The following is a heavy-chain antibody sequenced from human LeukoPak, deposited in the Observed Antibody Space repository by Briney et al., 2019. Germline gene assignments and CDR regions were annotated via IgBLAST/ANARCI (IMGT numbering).Heavy chain of an antibody. J-gene: IGHJ4*02. CDR1: GGSISSGSYS. D-gene: IGHD3-22*01. CDR3: ASGYYYRGDY. V-gene: IGHV4-61*02. Sequence: SQTLSLTCTVSGGSISSGSYSWSWIRQPAGKGLEWIGRIYTSGSTNYNPSLKSRVTISVDTSKNEFSLKLSSVTAADTAVFYCASGYYYRGDYWGQGTLVTVSS. CDR2: IYTSGST.